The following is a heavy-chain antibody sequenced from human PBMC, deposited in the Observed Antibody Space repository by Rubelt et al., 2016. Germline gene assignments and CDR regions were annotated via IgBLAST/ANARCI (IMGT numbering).Heavy chain of an antibody. J-gene: IGHJ6*03. V-gene: IGHV4-59*01. Sequence: QVQLQESGPGLVKPSETLSLTCTVSGGSIDTYYWTWIRQPPGKGLEWIGYIYYSGPTQYNPSLKSRVTMSVDTSKKQFSLRLGAVTAADAAVYYCARERRDPYYNYYYMDVWGRGTTVTVSS. CDR2: IYYSGPT. CDR1: GGSIDTYY. CDR3: ARERRDPYYNYYYMDV.